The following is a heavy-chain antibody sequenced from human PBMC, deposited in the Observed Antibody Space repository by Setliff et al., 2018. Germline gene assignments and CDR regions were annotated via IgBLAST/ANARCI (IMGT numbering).Heavy chain of an antibody. CDR1: GGSISSGGYY. J-gene: IGHJ5*02. Sequence: SETLSLTCTVSGGSISSGGYYWSWIRQHPGKGLEWIGYIYYSGSTYYNPSLKSRVTISVDTSKNQFSLKLSSVTAADTAMYYCAKGPDSSGYQGWFDPWGQGTLVTVSS. CDR2: IYYSGST. V-gene: IGHV4-31*03. CDR3: AKGPDSSGYQGWFDP. D-gene: IGHD3-22*01.